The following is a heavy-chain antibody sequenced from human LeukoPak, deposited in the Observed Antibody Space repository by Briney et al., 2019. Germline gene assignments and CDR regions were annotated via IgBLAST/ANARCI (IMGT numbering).Heavy chain of an antibody. J-gene: IGHJ4*02. CDR2: IIPILGIA. CDR3: ARGECSSTSCYAYRGDY. V-gene: IGHV1-69*04. Sequence: ASVKVSCKASGGTFSSNAISWVRQAPGQGLEWMGRIIPILGIANYAQKFQGRVTITADKSTSTAYMELSSLRSEDTAVYYCARGECSSTSCYAYRGDYWGQGILVTVSS. CDR1: GGTFSSNA. D-gene: IGHD2-2*01.